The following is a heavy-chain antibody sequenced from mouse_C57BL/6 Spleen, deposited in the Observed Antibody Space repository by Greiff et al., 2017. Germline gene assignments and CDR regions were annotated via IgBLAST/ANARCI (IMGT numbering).Heavy chain of an antibody. D-gene: IGHD2-4*01. V-gene: IGHV1-81*01. CDR1: GYTFTSYG. Sequence: QVQLKESGAELARPGASVKLSCKASGYTFTSYGISWVKQRTGQGLEWIGEIYPRSGNTYYNEKFKGKATLTADKSSSTAYMELRSLTSEDSAVYFCARSGYDYDVDYWGQGTSVTVSS. J-gene: IGHJ4*01. CDR3: ARSGYDYDVDY. CDR2: IYPRSGNT.